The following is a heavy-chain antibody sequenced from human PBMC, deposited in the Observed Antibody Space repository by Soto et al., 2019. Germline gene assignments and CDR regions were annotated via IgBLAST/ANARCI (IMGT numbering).Heavy chain of an antibody. V-gene: IGHV1-3*01. D-gene: IGHD2-15*01. CDR3: APHVFCSGGSCQYDAFAI. CDR2: INAGNGNT. J-gene: IGHJ3*02. Sequence: ASVKVSCKASGYTFTSYAMHWVRQAPGQRLEWMGWINAGNGNTKYSQKFQGRFAMSRDTSESTLYLQMNSLGAEDTAAYYCAPHVFCSGGSCQYDAFAIRGQGTMVTVSS. CDR1: GYTFTSYA.